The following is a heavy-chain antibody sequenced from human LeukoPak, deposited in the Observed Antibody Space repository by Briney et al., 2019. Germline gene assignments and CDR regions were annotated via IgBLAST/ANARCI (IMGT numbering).Heavy chain of an antibody. CDR3: ARLTMVQGVIITDYFDY. D-gene: IGHD3-10*01. J-gene: IGHJ4*02. CDR1: GGSISSSSYY. Sequence: SETLSLTCTVSGGSISSSSYYWGWIRHPPGKGREWIGSIYYSGSTYYNPSLKSRVTISVDTSKNQFSLKLISVTAADTAVYYCARLTMVQGVIITDYFDYWGQGTLVTVSS. V-gene: IGHV4-39*01. CDR2: IYYSGST.